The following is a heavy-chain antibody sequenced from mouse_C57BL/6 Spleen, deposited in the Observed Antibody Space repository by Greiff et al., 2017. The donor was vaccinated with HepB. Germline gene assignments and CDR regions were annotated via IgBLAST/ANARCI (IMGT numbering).Heavy chain of an antibody. CDR1: GYSITSGYY. V-gene: IGHV3-6*01. CDR2: ISYDGSN. Sequence: DVQLQESGPGLVKPSQSLSLTCSVTGYSITSGYYWNWIRQFPGNKLEWMGYISYDGSNNYNPSLKNRISITRDTSKNQFFLKLNSVTTEDTATYYCAREGEGPFAYWGQGTLVTVSA. J-gene: IGHJ3*01. CDR3: AREGEGPFAY.